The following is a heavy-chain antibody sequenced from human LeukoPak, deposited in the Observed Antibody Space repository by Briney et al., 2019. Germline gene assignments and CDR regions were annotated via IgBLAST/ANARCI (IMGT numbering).Heavy chain of an antibody. CDR2: INTNSGHP. D-gene: IGHD3-10*01. Sequence: GASVKVSCKASGYIFTNYGMNWVRQAPGQGLEWVGWINTNSGHPMYAQGFTGRFVFSMDTSVSTPYLQISSLKAEDTAVYYCAVRDSGSSYLRVDYWGQGTLVTVSS. CDR1: GYIFTNYG. V-gene: IGHV7-4-1*02. CDR3: AVRDSGSSYLRVDY. J-gene: IGHJ4*02.